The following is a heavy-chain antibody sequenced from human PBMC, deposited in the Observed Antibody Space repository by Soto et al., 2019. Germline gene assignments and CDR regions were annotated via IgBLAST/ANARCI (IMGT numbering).Heavy chain of an antibody. D-gene: IGHD3-22*01. CDR2: ISGSGGST. Sequence: GGSLRLSCAASGFTFSSYGMHWVRQAPGKGLEWVSAISGSGGSTYYADSVKGRFTISRDNSKNTLYLQMNSLRAEDTAVYYCARNTEVVVITYFDYWGQGTLVTVSS. V-gene: IGHV3-23*01. J-gene: IGHJ4*02. CDR1: GFTFSSYG. CDR3: ARNTEVVVITYFDY.